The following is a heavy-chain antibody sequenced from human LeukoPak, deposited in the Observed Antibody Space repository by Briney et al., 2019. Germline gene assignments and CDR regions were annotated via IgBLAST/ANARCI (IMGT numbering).Heavy chain of an antibody. CDR2: IYYSGST. V-gene: IGHV4-59*01. Sequence: SETLSLTCTVSGGSISSYYWSWIRQPAGKGLEWIGYIYYSGSTNYNPSLKSRVTISVDTSKNQFSLKLSSVTAADTAVYYCARDRLRYFDWGNAFDIWGQGTMVTVSS. CDR1: GGSISSYY. D-gene: IGHD3-9*01. CDR3: ARDRLRYFDWGNAFDI. J-gene: IGHJ3*02.